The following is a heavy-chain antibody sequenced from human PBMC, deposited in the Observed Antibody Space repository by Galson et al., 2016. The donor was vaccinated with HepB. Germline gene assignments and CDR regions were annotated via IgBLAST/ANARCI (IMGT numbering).Heavy chain of an antibody. CDR1: GFTSRNYG. D-gene: IGHD1-26*01. CDR3: AQDPSHWVDGTSGY. V-gene: IGHV3-23*01. Sequence: SLRLSCAASGFTSRNYGMTWVRQVPGKGLEWVSTICGSCGDIHYADSVKGRFTISRDNSKNTLFLQMNSVRPDDTAVYYCAQDPSHWVDGTSGYWGQGTLVTVSS. J-gene: IGHJ4*02. CDR2: ICGSCGDI.